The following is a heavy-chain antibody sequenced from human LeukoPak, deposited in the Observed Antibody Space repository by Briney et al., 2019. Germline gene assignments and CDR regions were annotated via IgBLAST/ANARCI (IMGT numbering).Heavy chain of an antibody. Sequence: PSETLSLTCTVSGGSISGDNYYWSWIRQPPGKGLEWIGYIYYSGSTNYNPSLKSRVTISVDTSKNQFSLKLSSVTAADTAVYYCARGPRPQAPGTTGTPEVIYYYYGMDVWGQGTTVTVSS. J-gene: IGHJ6*02. CDR1: GGSISGDNYY. CDR3: ARGPRPQAPGTTGTPEVIYYYYGMDV. CDR2: IYYSGST. D-gene: IGHD1-1*01. V-gene: IGHV4-61*01.